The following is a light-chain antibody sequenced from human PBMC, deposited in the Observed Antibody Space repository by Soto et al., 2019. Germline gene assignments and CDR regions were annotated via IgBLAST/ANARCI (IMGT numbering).Light chain of an antibody. V-gene: IGKV3-15*01. CDR1: QSVSSN. CDR3: QQYNNWPRT. CDR2: GAS. J-gene: IGKJ1*01. Sequence: ELVMTQSPATLSVSPGARATLSCRASQSVSSNLAWYQQKPGQAPSLLIYGASTRATGIPARFSGSGSGTELTITISSLQSEDGEVYDGQQYNNWPRTFGQGTKVDIK.